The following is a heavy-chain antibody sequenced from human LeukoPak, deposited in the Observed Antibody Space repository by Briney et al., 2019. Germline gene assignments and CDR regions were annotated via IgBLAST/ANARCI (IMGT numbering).Heavy chain of an antibody. D-gene: IGHD6-13*01. CDR2: IIPIFGTA. CDR1: GGSFSSYA. J-gene: IGHJ4*02. CDR3: ARGRIAAAGLFDY. Sequence: GASVKVSCKASGGSFSSYAISWVRQAPGQGLEWMGGIIPIFGTANYAQKFQGRVTITTDESTSTAYMELRSLRSDDAAVYYCARGRIAAAGLFDYWGQGTLVTVSS. V-gene: IGHV1-69*05.